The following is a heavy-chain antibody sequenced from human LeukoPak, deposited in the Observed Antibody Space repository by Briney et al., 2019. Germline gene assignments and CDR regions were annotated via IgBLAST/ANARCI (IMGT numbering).Heavy chain of an antibody. Sequence: APVKVSCKASGYTFTGYYMHWVRQAPAQGLEWMGWINPNSGGTNFAQKFQGRVTMTRDTSISTAYMELTGLRSDDTAVYYCARGDVVAATPMYFDLWGRGTLVTVSS. CDR2: INPNSGGT. CDR3: ARGDVVAATPMYFDL. CDR1: GYTFTGYY. J-gene: IGHJ2*01. V-gene: IGHV1-2*02. D-gene: IGHD2-15*01.